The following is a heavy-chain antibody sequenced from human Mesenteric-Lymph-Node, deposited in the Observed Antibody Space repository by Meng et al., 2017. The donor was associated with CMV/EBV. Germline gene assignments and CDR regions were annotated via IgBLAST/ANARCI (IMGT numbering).Heavy chain of an antibody. CDR1: GGTFSSYT. D-gene: IGHD6-13*01. J-gene: IGHJ5*02. CDR3: AGGIAAAGSRWFDP. Sequence: QVQLPQSGAEVKKPGSSVKVPCKASGGTFSSYTISWVRPAPGQGLEWMGRIIPILGIANYAQKFQGRVTITADKSTSTAYMELSSLRSEDTAVYYCAGGIAAAGSRWFDPWGQGTLVTVSS. CDR2: IIPILGIA. V-gene: IGHV1-69*02.